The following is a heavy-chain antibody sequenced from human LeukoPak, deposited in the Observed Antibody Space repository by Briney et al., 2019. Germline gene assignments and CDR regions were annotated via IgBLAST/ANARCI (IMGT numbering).Heavy chain of an antibody. CDR1: GGTFSSYA. CDR2: IIPILGIA. J-gene: IGHJ6*02. Sequence: GASVKVSCKASGGTFSSYAISWVRQAPGQGLEWMGRIIPILGIANYAQKFQGRVTITADKSTSTAYMELSSLRSEDTAVYYCARDWVYCSSTSCYDYYYYGMDVWGQGTTVTVSS. D-gene: IGHD2-2*01. V-gene: IGHV1-69*04. CDR3: ARDWVYCSSTSCYDYYYYGMDV.